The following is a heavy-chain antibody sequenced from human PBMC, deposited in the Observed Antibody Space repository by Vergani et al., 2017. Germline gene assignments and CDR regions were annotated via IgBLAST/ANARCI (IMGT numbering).Heavy chain of an antibody. CDR1: GFTFSSYW. D-gene: IGHD3-3*01. Sequence: EVQLVESGGGLVQPGGSLRLSCATSGFTFSSYWMSWVLQAPGKGLEWVANINQDGSEEYYVDSVKGRFTISIDNAKNSLYLQMNRLSAEDTAVYFCARNYNFWSGYFPYYGMDVWGQGTTVTVSS. CDR2: INQDGSEE. CDR3: ARNYNFWSGYFPYYGMDV. V-gene: IGHV3-7*01. J-gene: IGHJ6*02.